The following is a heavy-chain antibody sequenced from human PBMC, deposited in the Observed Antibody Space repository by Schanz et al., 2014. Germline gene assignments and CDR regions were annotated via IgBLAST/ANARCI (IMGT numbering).Heavy chain of an antibody. V-gene: IGHV3-23*04. CDR2: LSGSGGST. CDR1: GFTFSSYA. J-gene: IGHJ6*02. CDR3: AKGMGYCSGGTCYDYYYYGLDV. Sequence: EVQLVESGGGLVKPGGSLRLSCAASGFTFSSYAMSWVRQAPGKGLEWVSALSGSGGSTYYADSVKGRFTISRDNSENTLYLQMNSLSADDTAVFYCAKGMGYCSGGTCYDYYYYGLDVWGQGTLVTVSS. D-gene: IGHD2-15*01.